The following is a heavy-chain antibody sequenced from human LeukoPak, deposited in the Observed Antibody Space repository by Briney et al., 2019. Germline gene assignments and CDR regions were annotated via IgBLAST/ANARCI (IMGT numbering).Heavy chain of an antibody. V-gene: IGHV3-7*04. CDR2: IKPDGSEK. J-gene: IGHJ4*02. D-gene: IGHD6-19*01. CDR1: GFTFSSYG. Sequence: TGGSLRLSCAASGFTFSSYGMNWVRQAPGKGLEWVANIKPDGSEKFYVDSVKGRFTISRDNAENSLYLDMSSLRAEDTAVYYCARNAGWVSDYWGQGTLVTVSS. CDR3: ARNAGWVSDY.